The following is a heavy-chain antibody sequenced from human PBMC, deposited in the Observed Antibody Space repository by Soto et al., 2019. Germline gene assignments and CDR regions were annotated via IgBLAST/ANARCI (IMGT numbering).Heavy chain of an antibody. V-gene: IGHV1-69*02. CDR3: ASTGFDYGDSEDAFGI. CDR2: IIPILGIA. Sequence: QVQLVQSGAEVKKPGSSVKVSCKASGGTFSSYTISWVRQAPGQGLEWMGRIIPILGIANYAQKFQGRVTITADKSTSPAYMELSSLRSEDTAVYYCASTGFDYGDSEDAFGIWGQGTMVSVS. D-gene: IGHD4-17*01. CDR1: GGTFSSYT. J-gene: IGHJ3*02.